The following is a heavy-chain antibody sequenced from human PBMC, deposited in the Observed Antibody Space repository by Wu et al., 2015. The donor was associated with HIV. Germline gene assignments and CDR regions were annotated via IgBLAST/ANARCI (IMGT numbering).Heavy chain of an antibody. D-gene: IGHD5-18*01. CDR1: GYNFVTYG. V-gene: IGHV1-18*01. CDR3: ARGTSINGYSYGYGGNLEY. J-gene: IGHJ4*02. Sequence: QVQLVQSGAEVKKPGASVRLSCKTSGYNFVTYGISWVRQAPGQGLEWIGWISTYKGNTNSARMVQDRLTLTTDTSTSTAFMDLSGLRSDDTAVYYCARGTSINGYSYGYGGNLEYWGQGTLITVSS. CDR2: ISTYKGNT.